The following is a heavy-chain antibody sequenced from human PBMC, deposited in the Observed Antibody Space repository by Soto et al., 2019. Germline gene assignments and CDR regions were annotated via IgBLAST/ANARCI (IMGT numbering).Heavy chain of an antibody. Sequence: QVQLVQSGAEVKKPGSSVKVSCKASGGTFSSYTISWVRQAPGQGLEWMGRIITILGIANYAQKFQGRVTITADKSTSTAYMELSSLRSEDTAVYYCARDPIAYGDYETGVDPWGQGTLVTVSS. CDR2: IITILGIA. D-gene: IGHD4-17*01. CDR1: GGTFSSYT. V-gene: IGHV1-69*08. J-gene: IGHJ5*02. CDR3: ARDPIAYGDYETGVDP.